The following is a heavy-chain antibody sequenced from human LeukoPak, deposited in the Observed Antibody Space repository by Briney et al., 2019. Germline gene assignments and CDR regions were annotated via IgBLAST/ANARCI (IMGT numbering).Heavy chain of an antibody. CDR1: GYTFTSYG. Sequence: ASVKGSCKASGYTFTSYGISWVRQAPGQGLEWMGWSSGYNGKTNYAQMLQGRVTMTTDTSTSTAYMELRSLRSDDTAVYYCARDRLSSSDRGGGYAFDIWGQGTMVAVSS. CDR2: SSGYNGKT. CDR3: ARDRLSSSDRGGGYAFDI. D-gene: IGHD6-19*01. V-gene: IGHV1-18*01. J-gene: IGHJ3*02.